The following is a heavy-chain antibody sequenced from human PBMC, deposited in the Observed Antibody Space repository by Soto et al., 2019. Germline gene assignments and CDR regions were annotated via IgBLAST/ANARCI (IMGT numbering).Heavy chain of an antibody. Sequence: PGESLKISCKGSGYSFTSYWISWVRQMPGKGLEWMGIIYPGDSDTRYSPSFPGQVTISADKSISTAYLQWSSLKASDTAMYYCARLGVTILGVVPPRYYYYGMDVWGQGTTVTVSS. CDR3: ARLGVTILGVVPPRYYYYGMDV. V-gene: IGHV5-51*01. CDR2: IYPGDSDT. D-gene: IGHD3-3*01. J-gene: IGHJ6*02. CDR1: GYSFTSYW.